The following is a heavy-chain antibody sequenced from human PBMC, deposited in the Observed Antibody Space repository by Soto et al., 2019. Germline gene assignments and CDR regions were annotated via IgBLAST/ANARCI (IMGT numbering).Heavy chain of an antibody. CDR3: ARMRATVAAGTAAFDI. Sequence: GASVKVSCKASGYTFTGYYMHWVRQPPGQGLEWMGWLNPNSGGTNYAQQFQGWVTMTRDTSISTAYMELSRLRSDDTAVYYCARMRATVAAGTAAFDIWGQGTMVTVSS. CDR2: LNPNSGGT. CDR1: GYTFTGYY. V-gene: IGHV1-2*04. J-gene: IGHJ3*02. D-gene: IGHD6-13*01.